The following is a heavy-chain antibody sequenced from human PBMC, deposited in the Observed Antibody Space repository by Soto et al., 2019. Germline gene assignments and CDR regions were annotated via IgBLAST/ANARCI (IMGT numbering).Heavy chain of an antibody. CDR2: ISANGQGI. D-gene: IGHD1-7*01. J-gene: IGHJ4*02. CDR1: GFTFSTYA. Sequence: GLSLSLSCAASGFTFSTYALSWVRQAPGKGLEWVSAISANGQGIYYADSVRGRFTISRDNSKNTIFLHMDSLRAEDTAVYYCAKDRNYPRDQFHYWGQGTLVTV. V-gene: IGHV3-23*01. CDR3: AKDRNYPRDQFHY.